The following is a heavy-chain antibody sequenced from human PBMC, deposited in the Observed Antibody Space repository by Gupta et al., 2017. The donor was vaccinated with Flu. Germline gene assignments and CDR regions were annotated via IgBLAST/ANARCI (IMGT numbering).Heavy chain of an antibody. Sequence: HWVRQAPGQGLEWMGRINPNSGGTNYAQKFQGRVTMTRDTSISTAYMELSRLRSDDTAVYYCAREGPGGEWELTPSVFDYWGQGTLVTVSS. CDR2: INPNSGGT. V-gene: IGHV1-2*06. CDR3: AREGPGGEWELTPSVFDY. J-gene: IGHJ4*02. D-gene: IGHD1-26*01.